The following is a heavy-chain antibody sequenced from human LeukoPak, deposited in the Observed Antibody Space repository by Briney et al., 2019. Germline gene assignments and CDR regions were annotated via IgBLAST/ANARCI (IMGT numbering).Heavy chain of an antibody. CDR2: INSEGSST. CDR1: GFTFSSYW. D-gene: IGHD5-12*01. V-gene: IGHV3-74*01. Sequence: AGGSLRLPCAASGFTFSSYWMHWVRQAPGKGLVWVSRINSEGSSTSYADSVKGRFTISRDNAKNTLYLQMNSLRAEDTAVYYCAGNARSGYDFDYWGQGTLVTVSS. J-gene: IGHJ4*02. CDR3: AGNARSGYDFDY.